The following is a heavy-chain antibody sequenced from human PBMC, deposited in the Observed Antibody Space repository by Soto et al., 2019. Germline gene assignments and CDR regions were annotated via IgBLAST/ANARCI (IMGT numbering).Heavy chain of an antibody. CDR1: KYTFTNYA. D-gene: IGHD3-22*01. CDR3: ARGERYYYDSSGYFGFDY. Sequence: QVQLVQSGAEEKKPGASVKVSCKASKYTFTNYAIHWVRQAPGQRLESMRWINAGNGHTKYSQKFQARVTITRDTSASTAYMELSSLRSEDTAVYYCARGERYYYDSSGYFGFDYWGQGTLVTVSS. J-gene: IGHJ4*02. CDR2: INAGNGHT. V-gene: IGHV1-3*05.